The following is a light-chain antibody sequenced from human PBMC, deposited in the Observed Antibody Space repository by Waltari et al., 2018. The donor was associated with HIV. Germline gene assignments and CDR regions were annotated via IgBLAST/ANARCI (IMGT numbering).Light chain of an antibody. J-gene: IGLJ2*01. CDR3: GTWDSSLTAVV. V-gene: IGLV1-51*01. CDR1: SSNIGDND. CDR2: DKS. Sequence: QSVLTQPPSVSAAPGQKVTISCSGSSSNIGDNDVSWYQQLPGTAPKLLIYDKSKRASGIPDRFSGSKSGTSATLAINRLQTGDEADYYCGTWDSSLTAVVFGGGTKLTVL.